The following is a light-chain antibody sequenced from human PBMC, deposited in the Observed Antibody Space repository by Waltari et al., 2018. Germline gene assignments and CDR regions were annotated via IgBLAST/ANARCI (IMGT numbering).Light chain of an antibody. CDR3: QQYSATPPT. CDR2: WAS. CDR1: QSVISSFNNKNY. Sequence: DIVMTQSPDSLALSLGERATITCKSSQSVISSFNNKNYLTWFQQKAGEPPKLLIYWASTRESGVPDRFSGSGSGTDFTLTISGLQAEDVAVYYCQQYSATPPTFGQGTKVEIK. V-gene: IGKV4-1*01. J-gene: IGKJ1*01.